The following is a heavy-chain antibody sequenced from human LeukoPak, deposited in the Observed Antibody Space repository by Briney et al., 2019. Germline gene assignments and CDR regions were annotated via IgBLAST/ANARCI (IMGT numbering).Heavy chain of an antibody. Sequence: GGSLRLSCAASGSTFSNAWMSWVRQAPGKGLEWVGRTRNKANSYTTEYAASVKGRFTISRDDSKNSLYLQMNSLKTEDTAVYYCARASGSSSWGHMDVWGKGTTVTVSS. V-gene: IGHV3-72*01. CDR2: TRNKANSYTT. CDR3: ARASGSSSWGHMDV. CDR1: GSTFSNAW. D-gene: IGHD6-13*01. J-gene: IGHJ6*03.